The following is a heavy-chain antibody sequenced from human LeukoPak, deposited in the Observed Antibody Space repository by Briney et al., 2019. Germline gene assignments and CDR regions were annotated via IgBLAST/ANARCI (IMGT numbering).Heavy chain of an antibody. Sequence: GGSLRLSCAASGFTFSSYTMNWVGQAPGKGLEWVANIKKDESEKYYVDSVKGRFTISRDNAKSSLYLQMNSLRAEDTAVYYCARALDSSSSRYQAFEEWGQGTLVTVSS. J-gene: IGHJ4*02. CDR3: ARALDSSSSRYQAFEE. V-gene: IGHV3-7*01. D-gene: IGHD2-2*01. CDR1: GFTFSSYT. CDR2: IKKDESEK.